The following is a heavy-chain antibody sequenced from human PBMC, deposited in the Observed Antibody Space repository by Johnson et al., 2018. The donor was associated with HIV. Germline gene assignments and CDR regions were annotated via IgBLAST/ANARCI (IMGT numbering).Heavy chain of an antibody. V-gene: IGHV3-11*04. CDR1: GFTFSNSY. J-gene: IGHJ3*02. CDR2: ISGRGITI. CDR3: AKVRRAVYGFDI. Sequence: QVQLVESGGGVVQPGRSLRLSCVASGFTFSNSYMSWIRQAPGKGLEWVSYISGRGITIYYADSVKGRFTISRDNAKNSLYLQMNSLRDEDTAVYYCAKVRRAVYGFDIWGQGTMVTVSS.